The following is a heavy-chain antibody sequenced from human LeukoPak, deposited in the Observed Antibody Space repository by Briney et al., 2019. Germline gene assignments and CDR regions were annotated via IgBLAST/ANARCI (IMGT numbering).Heavy chain of an antibody. J-gene: IGHJ4*02. V-gene: IGHV4-34*01. CDR1: GGSFSGYY. D-gene: IGHD3-9*01. Sequence: SETLSPTCAVYGGSFSGYYWSWIRQPPGKGLEWIGEINHSGSTNYNPSLKSRVTISVDTSKNQFSLKLSSVTAADTAVYYCARGSNTVLRYFDWSFAAFDYWGQGTLVTVSS. CDR3: ARGSNTVLRYFDWSFAAFDY. CDR2: INHSGST.